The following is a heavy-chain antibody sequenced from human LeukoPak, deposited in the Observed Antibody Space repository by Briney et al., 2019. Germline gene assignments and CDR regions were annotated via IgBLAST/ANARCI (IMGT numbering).Heavy chain of an antibody. CDR3: AKEVTPYPQVITCFDY. J-gene: IGHJ4*02. V-gene: IGHV3-23*01. CDR2: IDGDGTNT. D-gene: IGHD3-22*01. CDR1: GFTFGSHA. Sequence: GGSLRLSRAASGFTFGSHAMTWVRQAPGKGLEWVSGIDGDGTNTYYADSVKGRFTVSRDNSKNTLYLQMNSLRANDTAVYFCAKEVTPYPQVITCFDYWGQGSLVTVST.